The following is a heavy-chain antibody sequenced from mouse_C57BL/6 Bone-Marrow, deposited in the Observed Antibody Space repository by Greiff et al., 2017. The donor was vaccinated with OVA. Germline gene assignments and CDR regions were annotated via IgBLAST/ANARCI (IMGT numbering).Heavy chain of an antibody. V-gene: IGHV3-6*01. CDR3: ARDGVAPFDY. Sequence: EVKVEESGPGLVKPSQSLSLTCSVTGYSITSGYYWNWIRQFPGNKLEWMGYISYDGSNNYNPSLKNRISITRDTSKNQFFLKLNSVTTEDTATYYCARDGVAPFDYWGQGTTLTVSS. CDR1: GYSITSGYY. D-gene: IGHD1-1*02. CDR2: ISYDGSN. J-gene: IGHJ2*01.